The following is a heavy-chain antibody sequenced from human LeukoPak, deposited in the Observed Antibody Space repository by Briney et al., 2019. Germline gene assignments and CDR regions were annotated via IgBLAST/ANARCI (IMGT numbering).Heavy chain of an antibody. J-gene: IGHJ1*01. Sequence: GGSLRLSCAASGFTFSTYWMSWVRQAPGKGLEWVANIKQDGSEEYYVDSVKGRFTISRDNAKNSLYLQMNSLRDEDTAVYYCAKRYGDHEEYFQHWGQGTLVTVSS. V-gene: IGHV3-7*01. CDR3: AKRYGDHEEYFQH. CDR2: IKQDGSEE. D-gene: IGHD4-17*01. CDR1: GFTFSTYW.